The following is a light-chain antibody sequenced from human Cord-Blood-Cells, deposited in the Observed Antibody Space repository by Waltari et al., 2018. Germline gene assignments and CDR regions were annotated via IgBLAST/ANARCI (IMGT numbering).Light chain of an antibody. Sequence: DIQMTQSPSSLSASVGDRVTITCRASQSISSYLNWYKQKPGKAPKVLIYAASSWQSGVPSRFSGSGSGTDFTRTISSLQPEDFATYYCQQSYSTPLTFGGGTKVEIK. J-gene: IGKJ4*01. V-gene: IGKV1-39*01. CDR2: AAS. CDR1: QSISSY. CDR3: QQSYSTPLT.